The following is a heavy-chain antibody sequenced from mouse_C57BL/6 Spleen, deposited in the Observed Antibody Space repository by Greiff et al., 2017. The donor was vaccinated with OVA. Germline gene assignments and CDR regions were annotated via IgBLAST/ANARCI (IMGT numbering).Heavy chain of an antibody. CDR2: IYPSDSET. CDR3: ARRDYYGSGYDC. CDR1: GYTFTSYW. D-gene: IGHD1-1*01. V-gene: IGHV1-61*01. Sequence: QVQLQQPGAELVRPGSSVKLSCKASGYTFTSYWMDWVKQRPGQGLEWIGNIYPSDSETHYTQKFKDKATLPVAKSSSTAYMQLSSLTSEDSAVYYCARRDYYGSGYDCWGQGTTLTVSS. J-gene: IGHJ2*01.